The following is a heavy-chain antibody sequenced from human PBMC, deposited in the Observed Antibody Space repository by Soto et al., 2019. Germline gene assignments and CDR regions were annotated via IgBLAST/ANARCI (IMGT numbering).Heavy chain of an antibody. J-gene: IGHJ1*01. D-gene: IGHD1-20*01. CDR1: GGTFSGYA. CDR2: IIPVLGIT. Sequence: QAQLMQSGAEVKKPGSSVKVSCKASGGTFSGYAISWFRQALGQGLGWMGGIIPVLGITNYAQKFQGRITIAADESTGTAHMDLRSLSSEDTAVYYCAKDPRSITGTTSSEDFQQWGQGTLVTVSS. CDR3: AKDPRSITGTTSSEDFQQ. V-gene: IGHV1-69*01.